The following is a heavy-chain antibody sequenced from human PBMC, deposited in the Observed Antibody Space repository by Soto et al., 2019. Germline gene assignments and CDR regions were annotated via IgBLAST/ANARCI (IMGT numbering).Heavy chain of an antibody. CDR2: ISSSSSYT. J-gene: IGHJ4*02. Sequence: GGSLRLSCAASGFTFSDYYMSWIRQAPGKGLEWVSYISSSSSYTNYADSVKGRFTISRDNAKNSLYLQMNSLRAEDTAVYYCARHGSGSYRDSPLDYWGQGTLVTVSS. V-gene: IGHV3-11*06. CDR3: ARHGSGSYRDSPLDY. D-gene: IGHD3-10*01. CDR1: GFTFSDYY.